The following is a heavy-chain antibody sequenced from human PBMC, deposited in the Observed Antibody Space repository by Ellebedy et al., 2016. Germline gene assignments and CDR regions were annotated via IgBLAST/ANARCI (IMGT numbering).Heavy chain of an antibody. D-gene: IGHD2-21*01. V-gene: IGHV3-48*04. CDR1: GFTFSSYS. Sequence: GGSLRLSCEASGFTFSSYSLNWVRQAPGKGLEWISYISPRSDTIYYADSVKGRLTISRDNANNSLYLHLNSLRVEDTAVYYCAKARNCGGKCYYDYWGQGTLVTVSS. CDR3: AKARNCGGKCYYDY. CDR2: ISPRSDTI. J-gene: IGHJ4*02.